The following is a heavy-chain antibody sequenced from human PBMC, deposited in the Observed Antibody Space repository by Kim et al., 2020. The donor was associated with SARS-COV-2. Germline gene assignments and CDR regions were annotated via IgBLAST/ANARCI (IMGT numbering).Heavy chain of an antibody. V-gene: IGHV4-59*13. CDR2: IFYSGST. Sequence: SETLSLTCTVSGGSINTYYWSWIRQPPGKGLEWIGCIFYSGSTNYNPSLKSRVTISIDTSKNQFSLKLSSVTAADTAVYYCARTVITMVRGVIRGNWFDP. J-gene: IGHJ5*02. D-gene: IGHD3-10*01. CDR3: ARTVITMVRGVIRGNWFDP. CDR1: GGSINTYY.